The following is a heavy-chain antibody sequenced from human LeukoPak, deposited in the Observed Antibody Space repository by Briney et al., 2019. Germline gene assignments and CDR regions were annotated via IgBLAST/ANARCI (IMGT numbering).Heavy chain of an antibody. CDR1: GGTFSSYA. D-gene: IGHD2-2*01. CDR2: INPSGGST. J-gene: IGHJ3*02. Sequence: ASVKVSCKASGGTFSSYAIGWVRQAPGQGLEWMGIINPSGGSTSYAQKFQGRVTMTRDTSTSTVYMELSSLRSEDTAVYYCARGEELRVPAATFDAFDIWGQGTMVTVSS. V-gene: IGHV1-46*01. CDR3: ARGEELRVPAATFDAFDI.